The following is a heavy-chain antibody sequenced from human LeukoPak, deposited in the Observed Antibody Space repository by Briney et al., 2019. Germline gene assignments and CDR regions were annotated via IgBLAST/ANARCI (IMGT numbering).Heavy chain of an antibody. Sequence: GGSLRLSCTGSGFTFSNYWMSWVRQAPGKGLEWVANIKHDGSEKYYVDSVKGRYTISRDNAKNSLYLQMNSLRAEDTAVYYCARLREIPVFGVVTKSTSYFDYWGQGTLVTVSS. CDR3: ARLREIPVFGVVTKSTSYFDY. J-gene: IGHJ4*02. V-gene: IGHV3-7*01. D-gene: IGHD3-3*01. CDR2: IKHDGSEK. CDR1: GFTFSNYW.